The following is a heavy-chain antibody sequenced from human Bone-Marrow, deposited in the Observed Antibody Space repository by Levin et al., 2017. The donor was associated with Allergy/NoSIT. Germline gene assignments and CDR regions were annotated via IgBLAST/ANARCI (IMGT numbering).Heavy chain of an antibody. Sequence: PGESLKISCTASGFTFGDYAMSWFRQAPGKGLEWVGFIRSKAYGGTTEYAASVKGRFTISRDDSKSIAYLQMNSLKTEDTAVYYCTSHLNIVVVPAAIRDDYYMDVWGKGTTVTVSS. D-gene: IGHD2-2*01. V-gene: IGHV3-49*03. CDR3: TSHLNIVVVPAAIRDDYYMDV. J-gene: IGHJ6*03. CDR2: IRSKAYGGTT. CDR1: GFTFGDYA.